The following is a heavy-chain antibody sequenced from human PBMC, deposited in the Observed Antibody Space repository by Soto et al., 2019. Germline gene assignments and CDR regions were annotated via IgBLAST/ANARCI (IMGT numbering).Heavy chain of an antibody. V-gene: IGHV4-34*01. J-gene: IGHJ5*02. CDR1: GGSFSGYY. CDR3: ARGSVDYDFWSGYNCFDP. CDR2: INHSGST. D-gene: IGHD3-3*01. Sequence: PSETLSLTCAVYGGSFSGYYWSWIRQPPGKGLEWIGEINHSGSTNYNPSLKSRVTISVDTSKNQFSLKLSSVTAADTAVYYCARGSVDYDFWSGYNCFDPWGPGTLVTVSS.